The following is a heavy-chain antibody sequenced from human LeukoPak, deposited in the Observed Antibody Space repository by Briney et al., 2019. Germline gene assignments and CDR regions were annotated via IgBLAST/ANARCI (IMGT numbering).Heavy chain of an antibody. J-gene: IGHJ4*02. V-gene: IGHV3-23*01. CDR2: ISGSGGST. D-gene: IGHD1-26*01. Sequence: PGGSLRLSCAASGFTFSSYAMSWVRQAPGKGLEWVSAISGSGGSTYYADSVKGRFTISRDNSKNTLYLQMNSLRAEDTAVHYCAKNLSIYSGSNLHSWGQGTLVTVSS. CDR3: AKNLSIYSGSNLHS. CDR1: GFTFSSYA.